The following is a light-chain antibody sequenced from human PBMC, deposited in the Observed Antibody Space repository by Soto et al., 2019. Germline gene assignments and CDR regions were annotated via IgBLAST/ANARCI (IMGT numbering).Light chain of an antibody. CDR1: SSNIGSNY. V-gene: IGLV1-47*01. CDR3: AAWDDGLSGLYV. Sequence: QSVLTKPPSASGTPGQRVTISCSGSSSNIGSNYVYWYQQLPGTAPKLLIYRNNQRPSGVPDRFSGSKSGTSASLAISGLRSEDEADYYCAAWDDGLSGLYVFGTGTKVTVL. J-gene: IGLJ1*01. CDR2: RNN.